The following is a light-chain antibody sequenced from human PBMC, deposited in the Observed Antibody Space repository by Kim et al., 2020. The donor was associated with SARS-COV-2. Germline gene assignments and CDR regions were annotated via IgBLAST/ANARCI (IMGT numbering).Light chain of an antibody. CDR3: QQYDTYPWT. Sequence: DIQMTQSPSSLSASVGDRVTITCRASQGIRSFLAWYQQRPGKAPKSLIYDASSLQSGVPSRFSGSGSGTDFTLTISSLQPEDFATYYCQQYDTYPWTFGQGTKVDIK. CDR1: QGIRSF. J-gene: IGKJ1*01. V-gene: IGKV1-16*01. CDR2: DAS.